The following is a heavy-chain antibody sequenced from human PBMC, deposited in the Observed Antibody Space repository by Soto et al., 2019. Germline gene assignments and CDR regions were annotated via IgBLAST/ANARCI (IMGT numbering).Heavy chain of an antibody. CDR2: IYPGDSDT. Sequence: GESLKISCKGSGYSFTSYWIGWVRQMPGKGLEWMGIIYPGDSDTRYSPSFQGQVTISADKSISTAYLQWSSLKASDTAMYYCARQPPRKAFWYYGMDVWGQGTTVTVYS. CDR1: GYSFTSYW. D-gene: IGHD3-3*01. J-gene: IGHJ6*02. CDR3: ARQPPRKAFWYYGMDV. V-gene: IGHV5-51*01.